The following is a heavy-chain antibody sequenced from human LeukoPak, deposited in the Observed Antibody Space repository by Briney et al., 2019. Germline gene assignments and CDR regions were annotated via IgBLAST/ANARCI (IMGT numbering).Heavy chain of an antibody. V-gene: IGHV3-21*01. CDR1: VFTFCSYS. CDR2: IRGDSSET. Sequence: GGSLRLSCAGSVFTFCSYSRIWVRQAPGNGLEWGASIRGDSSETRHAGSVMGRFTIFRDNTKTSPFLQMNTLRADDTAVYYCARGHFGVVLDYWGQGILVTVSS. CDR3: ARGHFGVVLDY. J-gene: IGHJ4*02. D-gene: IGHD3-3*01.